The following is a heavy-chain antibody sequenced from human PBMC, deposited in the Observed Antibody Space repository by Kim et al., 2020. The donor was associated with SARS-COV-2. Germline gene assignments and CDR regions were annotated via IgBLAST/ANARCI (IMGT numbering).Heavy chain of an antibody. V-gene: IGHV3-23*01. CDR3: AKELAEGGRWYDN. J-gene: IGHJ5*02. Sequence: GGSLRLSCVASGFTFNRCPMSWVRQAPGKGLEWVSTISARGESSYYADSVKGRFTVSRGNSKNTLYLQMNSLRADDTAVYYCAKELAEGGRWYDNWGQGTLVTVSS. D-gene: IGHD2-15*01. CDR1: GFTFNRCP. CDR2: ISARGESS.